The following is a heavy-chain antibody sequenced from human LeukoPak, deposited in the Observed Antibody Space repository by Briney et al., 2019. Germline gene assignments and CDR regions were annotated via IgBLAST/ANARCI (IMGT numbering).Heavy chain of an antibody. CDR3: ASSIMITFGGVILPDY. CDR2: IYYSGST. V-gene: IGHV4-39*01. D-gene: IGHD3-16*02. CDR1: GGSISSSSYY. J-gene: IGHJ4*02. Sequence: SETLSLTCTVSGGSISSSSYYWGWIRQPPGKGLEWIGSIYYSGSTYYNPSLKSRVTISVDTSKNQFSLKLSSVTAADTAVYYCASSIMITFGGVILPDYWGQGTLVTVSP.